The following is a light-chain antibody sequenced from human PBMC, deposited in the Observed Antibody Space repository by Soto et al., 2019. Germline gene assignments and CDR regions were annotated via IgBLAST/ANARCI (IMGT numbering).Light chain of an antibody. CDR3: ISYTVSRSYV. CDR1: SSDIGTYDH. J-gene: IGLJ1*01. Sequence: QSVLTQPASVSGSPGQSIIISCSGTSSDIGTYDHVAWFQQFPGKTPKLVIYSVSDRPSGVSYRFSGSKSGNTASLTISGLQADDEADYYCISYTVSRSYVFGTGTKVTVL. CDR2: SVS. V-gene: IGLV2-14*01.